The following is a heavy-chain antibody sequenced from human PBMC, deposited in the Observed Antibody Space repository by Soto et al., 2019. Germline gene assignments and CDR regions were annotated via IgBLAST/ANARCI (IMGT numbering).Heavy chain of an antibody. J-gene: IGHJ4*02. Sequence: QVQLQESGPGLVKPSETLSLTCTVSGGSISSYYWSWIRQPPGKGLEWIGYIYYSGSTNYNPSLKRRATISVDTSKNQFSLKLSSVTAADTAVYYCARAPRGNYGYPSYFDSWGQGTLVTVSS. D-gene: IGHD3-10*01. CDR1: GGSISSYY. CDR3: ARAPRGNYGYPSYFDS. V-gene: IGHV4-59*01. CDR2: IYYSGST.